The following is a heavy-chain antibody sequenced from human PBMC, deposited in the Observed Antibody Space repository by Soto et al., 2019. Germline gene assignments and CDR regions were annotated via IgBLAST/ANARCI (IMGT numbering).Heavy chain of an antibody. D-gene: IGHD6-13*01. CDR3: ASRYSSSWSALDY. CDR1: GFSVSSNY. V-gene: IGHV3-53*02. CDR2: IYSGSST. Sequence: EVQLVETGGGLIQPGGSLRLSCAASGFSVSSNYMSWVRQAPGKGLEWVSIIYSGSSTYYADSVKGRFTISRDNSKNTLSLQMNSLRAEDTAVYYCASRYSSSWSALDYWGPGILVAVSS. J-gene: IGHJ4*02.